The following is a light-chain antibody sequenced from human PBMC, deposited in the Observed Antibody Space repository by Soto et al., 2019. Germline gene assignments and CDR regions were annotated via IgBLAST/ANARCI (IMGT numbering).Light chain of an antibody. V-gene: IGKV3-20*01. CDR2: GAF. CDR3: QQYGSSPLT. Sequence: IEFTKIKGTLSFSPGERDSLSWRASQSVSNNYLASYQQKPGQAPRLLIYGAFSRATGIPDRFSGGGSGTDFTLTISRLEPEDFAVYYCQQYGSSPLTFGGGTKVDIK. J-gene: IGKJ4*01. CDR1: QSVSNNY.